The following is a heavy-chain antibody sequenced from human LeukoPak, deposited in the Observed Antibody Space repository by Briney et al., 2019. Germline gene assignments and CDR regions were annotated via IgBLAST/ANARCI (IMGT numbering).Heavy chain of an antibody. J-gene: IGHJ4*02. CDR2: ISGRGGST. CDR1: GFTFSSYA. D-gene: IGHD3-16*01. V-gene: IGHV3-23*01. Sequence: GGSLRLSCAASGFTFSSYAMSWVRQASRKGLVWVSAISGRGGSTYYADSAKGRFTISRDNSKNTLYLQMNSQRAEDTAVYYCAKSGGYQGYFDYWGQGTLVTVSS. CDR3: AKSGGYQGYFDY.